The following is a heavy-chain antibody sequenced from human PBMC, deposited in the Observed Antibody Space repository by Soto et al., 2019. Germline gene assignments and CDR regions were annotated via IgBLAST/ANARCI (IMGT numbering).Heavy chain of an antibody. Sequence: PSETLSLTCTVSGGSISSSSYYWGWIRQPPGKGLEWIGSIYYSGSTYYNPSLKSRVTISVDTSKNQFSLKLSSVTAADTAVYYCALSQNDYGDYDGVYYGMDVWGQGTTVTVSS. J-gene: IGHJ6*02. D-gene: IGHD4-17*01. V-gene: IGHV4-39*01. CDR1: GGSISSSSYY. CDR3: ALSQNDYGDYDGVYYGMDV. CDR2: IYYSGST.